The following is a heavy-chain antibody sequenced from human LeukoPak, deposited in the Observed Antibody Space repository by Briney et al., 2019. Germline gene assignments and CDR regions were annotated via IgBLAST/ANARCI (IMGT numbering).Heavy chain of an antibody. J-gene: IGHJ6*03. CDR2: IYDSGSA. V-gene: IGHV4-59*11. CDR3: ARVLQNYYHMDV. Sequence: PSETLSLTCTVSGVSINSHYWSWIRQPPGKGLEWIGFIYDSGSANYKSSLKSRVTMTVDTSKNQFSLKLNSVNAADTAVYYCARVLQNYYHMDVWGKGTTVTVSS. CDR1: GVSINSHY. D-gene: IGHD3-3*01.